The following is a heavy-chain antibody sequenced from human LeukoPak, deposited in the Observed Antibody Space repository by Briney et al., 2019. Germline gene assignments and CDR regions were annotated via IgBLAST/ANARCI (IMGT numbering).Heavy chain of an antibody. V-gene: IGHV1-8*01. CDR2: MNPNSGNT. J-gene: IGHJ3*02. CDR3: ARGWDDTGAFDI. Sequence: ASVKVFCKASGYTFTNYDINWVRQATGQGLEWMGWMNPNSGNTGYAQKFQGRVTMTRNTSISTAYMELSSLRSEDTAVYYCARGWDDTGAFDIWGQGTMVTVSS. CDR1: GYTFTNYD. D-gene: IGHD3-22*01.